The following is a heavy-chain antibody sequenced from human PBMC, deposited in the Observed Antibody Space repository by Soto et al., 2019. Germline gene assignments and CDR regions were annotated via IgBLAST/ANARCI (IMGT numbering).Heavy chain of an antibody. Sequence: GESLKISCKGSGYNFISYWITWVRQMPGKGLEWMGRIDPSDSYTNYGPAFQGHATISADKSISTAYLQWSSLKASDTAMYYCARLSSYDSSGYPIDYWGQGTLVTVSS. CDR3: ARLSSYDSSGYPIDY. CDR2: IDPSDSYT. D-gene: IGHD3-22*01. CDR1: GYNFISYW. J-gene: IGHJ4*02. V-gene: IGHV5-10-1*01.